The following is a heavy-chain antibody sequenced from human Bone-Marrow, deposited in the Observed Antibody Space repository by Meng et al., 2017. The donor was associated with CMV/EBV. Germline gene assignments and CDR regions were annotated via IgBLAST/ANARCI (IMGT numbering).Heavy chain of an antibody. CDR3: ASFGATTPVVY. CDR1: GFTFSSYA. D-gene: IGHD1-26*01. CDR2: ISYDGSNK. V-gene: IGHV3-30*14. Sequence: GGSLRLSCAASGFTFSSYAMHWVRQAPGKGLEWVAVISYDGSNKYYADSVKGRFTISRDNSKNTLYLQMNSLRAEDTAVYYCASFGATTPVVYWGQGTLVTVSS. J-gene: IGHJ4*02.